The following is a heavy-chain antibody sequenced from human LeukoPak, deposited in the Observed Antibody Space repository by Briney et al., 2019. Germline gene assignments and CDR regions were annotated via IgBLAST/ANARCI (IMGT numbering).Heavy chain of an antibody. V-gene: IGHV3-64*04. J-gene: IGHJ4*02. CDR1: GFTFSSYA. CDR3: AKKDQITSWELLLGFDY. D-gene: IGHD1-26*01. CDR2: ISSNGGST. Sequence: GGSLRLSCSASGFTFSSYAMHWVRQAPGKGLEYVSAISSNGGSTYYADSVKGRFTISRDNSKNTLYLQMNSLRAEDTAVYYCAKKDQITSWELLLGFDYWGQGTLVTVSS.